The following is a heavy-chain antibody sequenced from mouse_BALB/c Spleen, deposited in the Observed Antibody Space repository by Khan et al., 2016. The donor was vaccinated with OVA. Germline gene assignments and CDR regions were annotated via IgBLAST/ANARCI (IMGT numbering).Heavy chain of an antibody. D-gene: IGHD6-1*01. Sequence: QVQLKQSGAELVKPGASVKMSCTASGYTFTSYTMHWVQQRPGQGLEWIGYINPSSGYTKYNQKFKDKATLTADKSSSTAYMQLSSLTSEDSAVYYCARKSTRASYWGQGTTLTVSS. V-gene: IGHV1-4*01. J-gene: IGHJ2*01. CDR3: ARKSTRASY. CDR2: INPSSGYT. CDR1: GYTFTSYT.